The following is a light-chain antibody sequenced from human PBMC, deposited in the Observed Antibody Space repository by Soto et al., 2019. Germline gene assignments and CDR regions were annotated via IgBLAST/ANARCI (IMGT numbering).Light chain of an antibody. CDR1: QGVRTN. V-gene: IGKV3-15*01. CDR2: SAS. J-gene: IGKJ2*01. CDR3: QQYDAWPVA. Sequence: EMVVTQSPVTLSVSPGERATLSCRASQGVRTNVAWYQQKPGQAPRLLIYSASTRAPGVPARVGGSGSGTEFTLTISNLQSEDFAVYYCQQYDAWPVAFGQGTKLEIK.